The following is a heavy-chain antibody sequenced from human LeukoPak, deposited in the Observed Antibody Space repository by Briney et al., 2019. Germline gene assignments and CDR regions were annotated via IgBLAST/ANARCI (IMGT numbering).Heavy chain of an antibody. D-gene: IGHD3-10*01. CDR2: ITTKPYGEAT. V-gene: IGHV3-49*04. Sequence: PGGSLRLSCTASGFTFGDYAMSWVRQAPGKGLEWVAFITTKPYGEATEYAASVKGRFTISRDDSKGIAYLQMNTLKSEDTAVYHCTSHLLGARWIGEFYFDYWGQGTLVTVSS. CDR3: TSHLLGARWIGEFYFDY. CDR1: GFTFGDYA. J-gene: IGHJ4*02.